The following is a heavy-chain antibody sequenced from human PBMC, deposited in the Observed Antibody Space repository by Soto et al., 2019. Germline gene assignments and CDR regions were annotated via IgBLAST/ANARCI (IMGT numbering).Heavy chain of an antibody. CDR2: INAGNGNT. D-gene: IGHD3-16*01. J-gene: IGHJ4*02. V-gene: IGHV1-3*05. CDR1: GYTFTSYA. CDR3: ARGAEGDYVWGSYGY. Sequence: QVQLVQSGAEEKKPGASVKVSCKASGYTFTSYAMHWVRQAPGQRLEWMGWINAGNGNTKYSQKFQGRVTITRDTSASTAYMELSSLRSEDTAVYYCARGAEGDYVWGSYGYWCQGTLVTVSS.